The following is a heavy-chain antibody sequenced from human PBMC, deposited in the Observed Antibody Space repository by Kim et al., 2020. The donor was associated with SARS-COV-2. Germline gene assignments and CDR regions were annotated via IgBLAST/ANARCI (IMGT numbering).Heavy chain of an antibody. Sequence: GGSLRLSCAASGFTFSSYAMHWVRQAPGKGLEWVAVISYDGSNKYYADSVKGRFTISRDNSKNTLYLQMNSLRAEDTAVYYCARDRSTSYSSRMLRLGYYFDYWGQGTLVTVSS. V-gene: IGHV3-30-3*01. J-gene: IGHJ4*02. CDR1: GFTFSSYA. CDR3: ARDRSTSYSSRMLRLGYYFDY. D-gene: IGHD2-2*01. CDR2: ISYDGSNK.